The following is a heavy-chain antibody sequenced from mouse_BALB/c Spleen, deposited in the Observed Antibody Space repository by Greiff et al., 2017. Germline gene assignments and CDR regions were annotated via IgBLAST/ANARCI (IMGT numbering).Heavy chain of an antibody. CDR2: IWAGGST. CDR3: ARGDGYWFAY. Sequence: VKLMESGPGLVAPSQSLSITCTVSGFSLTSYGVHWVRQPPGKGLEWLGVIWAGGSTNYNSALMSRLSISKDNSKSQVFLKMNSLQSPDTAMYYCARGDGYWFAYWGQGTLVTVSA. J-gene: IGHJ3*01. D-gene: IGHD2-3*01. V-gene: IGHV2-9*02. CDR1: GFSLTSYG.